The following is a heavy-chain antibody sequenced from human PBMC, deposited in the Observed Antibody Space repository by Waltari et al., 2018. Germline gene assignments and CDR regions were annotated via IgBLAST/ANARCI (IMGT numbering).Heavy chain of an antibody. CDR1: GFTFSSYS. J-gene: IGHJ4*02. Sequence: EVQLVESGGGLVKPGGSLRLSCAASGFTFSSYSMNWVRQAPGKGLEWVSVIYSGGSTYYADSVKGRFTISRDNSKNTLYLQMNSLRAEDTAVYYCARDEFGTGFDYWGQGTLVTVSS. D-gene: IGHD1-1*01. CDR2: IYSGGST. CDR3: ARDEFGTGFDY. V-gene: IGHV3-66*02.